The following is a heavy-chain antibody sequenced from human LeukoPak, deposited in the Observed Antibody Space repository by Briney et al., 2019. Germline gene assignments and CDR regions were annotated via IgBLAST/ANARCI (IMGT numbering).Heavy chain of an antibody. CDR1: GFTFSSYA. CDR3: AKGPTAHDAFDI. V-gene: IGHV3-23*01. D-gene: IGHD4-17*01. Sequence: GGSLRPSCAASGFTFSSYAMSWVRQAPGKGLEWVSAISGSGGSTYYADSVKGRFTVSRDNSKNTLYLQMNSLRAEDTAVYYCAKGPTAHDAFDIWGQGTMVTVSS. J-gene: IGHJ3*02. CDR2: ISGSGGST.